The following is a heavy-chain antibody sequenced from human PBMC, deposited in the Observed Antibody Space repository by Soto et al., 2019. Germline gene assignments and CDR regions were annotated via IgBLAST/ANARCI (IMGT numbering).Heavy chain of an antibody. Sequence: PGGSLRLSCAASGFTFSSYDMHWVRQATGKGLEWVSAIGTAGDTYYPGSVKGRFTISRENAKNSLYLQMNSLRAGDTAVYYCARGGSWEGGRYYYYGMDVWGQGTTVTVSS. D-gene: IGHD6-13*01. J-gene: IGHJ6*02. V-gene: IGHV3-13*01. CDR1: GFTFSSYD. CDR3: ARGGSWEGGRYYYYGMDV. CDR2: IGTAGDT.